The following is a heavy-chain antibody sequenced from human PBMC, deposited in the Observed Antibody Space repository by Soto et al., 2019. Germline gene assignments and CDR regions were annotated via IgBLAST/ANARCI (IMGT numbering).Heavy chain of an antibody. J-gene: IGHJ3*02. CDR2: IIWDSGGI. D-gene: IGHD1-26*01. V-gene: IGHV3-9*01. CDR3: ASGVGAFDI. Sequence: EVQLVESGGGLVQPGRSLRLSCAVSGFTLDDYAMHWVRQAPGKGLEWVSGIIWDSGGIDDAGSVKDRFTISRDNAKKSLYLQMNSLRPEDTALYYCASGVGAFDIWGQGTMVTVSS. CDR1: GFTLDDYA.